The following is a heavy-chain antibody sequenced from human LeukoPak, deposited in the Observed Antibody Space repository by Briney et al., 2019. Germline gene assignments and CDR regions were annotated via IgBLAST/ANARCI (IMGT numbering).Heavy chain of an antibody. V-gene: IGHV3-7*01. D-gene: IGHD5-18*01. CDR2: IKQDGSET. Sequence: GGSLRLYFAASGFTFSSSWMNWVRQAPGKGLVWVANIKQDGSETYYVDSVKGRFTISRDNARNSLYLQMSSLRVEDTAVYYCARGGLDGWIHLWPSSHFDYWGQGTLVTVSS. CDR3: ARGGLDGWIHLWPSSHFDY. CDR1: GFTFSSSW. J-gene: IGHJ4*02.